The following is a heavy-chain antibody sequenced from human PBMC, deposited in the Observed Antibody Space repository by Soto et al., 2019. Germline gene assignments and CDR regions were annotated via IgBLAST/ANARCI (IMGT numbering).Heavy chain of an antibody. CDR3: AGLPDG. J-gene: IGHJ4*02. D-gene: IGHD2-2*01. CDR2: IYHSGST. Sequence: QLQLQESGSGLVKPSQTLSLTCAVSGGSISSGGYSWSWIRQPPGKGLGWIGYIYHSGSTYYDPSLKSRVTTSADRSTYQSSLKLSSVAAAESAVYCGAGLPDGWGQGAQGGVSS. V-gene: IGHV4-30-2*01. CDR1: GGSISSGGYS.